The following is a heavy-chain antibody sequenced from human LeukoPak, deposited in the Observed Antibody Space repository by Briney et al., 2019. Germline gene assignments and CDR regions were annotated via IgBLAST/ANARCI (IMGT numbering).Heavy chain of an antibody. D-gene: IGHD6-19*01. Sequence: AGGSLRLSCAASGFTFSSYAMSWVRQAPGKGLEWVSAISGSGGSTYYADSVKGRFPISRDNSKNTLYLQMNSLRAEDTAVYYCAKDHSSGWVYYYYYYGMDVWGQGTTVTVSS. CDR1: GFTFSSYA. CDR2: ISGSGGST. CDR3: AKDHSSGWVYYYYYYGMDV. J-gene: IGHJ6*02. V-gene: IGHV3-23*01.